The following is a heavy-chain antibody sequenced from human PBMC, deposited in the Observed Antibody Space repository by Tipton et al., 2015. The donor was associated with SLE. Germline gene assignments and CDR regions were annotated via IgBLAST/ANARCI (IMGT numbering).Heavy chain of an antibody. V-gene: IGHV4-59*12. CDR3: AKDTAALGYYYYTMDV. CDR2: IDYIGNI. CDR1: GGSITNSH. Sequence: TLSLTCSVTGGSITNSHWSWIRQSPGKGLEWIGNIDYIGNIFYNPSVASRVSISVDTSKTHLSLKLMSVTAADTAVYYCAKDTAALGYYYYTMDVWGQGP. J-gene: IGHJ6*02. D-gene: IGHD6-13*01.